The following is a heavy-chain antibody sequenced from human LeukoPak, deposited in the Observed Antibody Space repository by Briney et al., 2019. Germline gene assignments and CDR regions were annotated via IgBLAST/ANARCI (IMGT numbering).Heavy chain of an antibody. CDR3: AREVAELGVVPS. CDR2: INPNSGGT. J-gene: IGHJ5*02. CDR1: GYTFTSYD. D-gene: IGHD2-2*01. Sequence: ASVKVSCKASGYTFTSYDINWVRQATGQGLEWMGWINPNSGGTNYAQKFQGRVTMTRDTSISTAYMELSRLRSDDTAVYYCAREVAELGVVPSWGQGALVTVSS. V-gene: IGHV1-2*02.